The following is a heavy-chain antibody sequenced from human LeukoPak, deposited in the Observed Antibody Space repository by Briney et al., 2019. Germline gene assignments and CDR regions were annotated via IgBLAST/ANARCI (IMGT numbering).Heavy chain of an antibody. D-gene: IGHD6-25*01. CDR1: GFTFSSYA. Sequence: GGSLRLSCAASGFTFSSYAMHWVRQAPGKGLEWVAVISYDGSNKYYADSVKGRFTISRDNAKNTLYLQMNSLRAEDTAVYYCARVAGYPKYFDYWGQGTLVTVSS. V-gene: IGHV3-30-3*01. CDR3: ARVAGYPKYFDY. J-gene: IGHJ4*02. CDR2: ISYDGSNK.